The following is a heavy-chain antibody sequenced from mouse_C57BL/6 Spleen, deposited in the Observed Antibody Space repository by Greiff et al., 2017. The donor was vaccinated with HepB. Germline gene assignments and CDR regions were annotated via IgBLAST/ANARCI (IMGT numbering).Heavy chain of an antibody. CDR2: ISYDGSN. J-gene: IGHJ4*01. Sequence: EVKLQESGPGLVKPSQSLSLTCSVTGYSITSGYYWNWIRQFPGNKLEWMGYISYDGSNNYNPSLKNRISITRDTSKNQFFLKLNSVTTEDTATYYCARDPLYGSSYAWAMDYWGQGTSVTVSS. V-gene: IGHV3-6*01. CDR1: GYSITSGYY. CDR3: ARDPLYGSSYAWAMDY. D-gene: IGHD1-1*01.